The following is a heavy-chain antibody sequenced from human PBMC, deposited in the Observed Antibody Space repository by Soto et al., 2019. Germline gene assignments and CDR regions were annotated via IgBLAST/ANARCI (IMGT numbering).Heavy chain of an antibody. J-gene: IGHJ4*02. CDR1: GGSISSSSYY. Sequence: SETLSLTCTVSGGSISSSSYYWGWIRQPPGKGLEWIGSIYYSGSTYYNPSLKSRVTISVDTSKNQFSLKLSSVTAADTAVYYCASYVSPDLDYWGQGTLVTVSS. V-gene: IGHV4-39*01. CDR2: IYYSGST. CDR3: ASYVSPDLDY. D-gene: IGHD3-10*02.